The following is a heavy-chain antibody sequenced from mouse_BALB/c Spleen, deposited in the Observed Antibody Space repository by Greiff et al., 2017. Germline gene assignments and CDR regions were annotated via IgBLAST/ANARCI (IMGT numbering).Heavy chain of an antibody. D-gene: IGHD1-2*01. CDR3: ARQAVTTAIDY. CDR2: ISSGGGST. V-gene: IGHV5-12-1*01. CDR1: GFAFSSYD. Sequence: EVKLMESGGGLVKPGGSLKLSCAASGFAFSSYDMSWVRQTPEKRLEWVAYISSGGGSTYYPDTVKGRFTISRDNAKNTLYLQMSSLKSEDTAMYYCARQAVTTAIDYWGQGTTVTVSS. J-gene: IGHJ2*01.